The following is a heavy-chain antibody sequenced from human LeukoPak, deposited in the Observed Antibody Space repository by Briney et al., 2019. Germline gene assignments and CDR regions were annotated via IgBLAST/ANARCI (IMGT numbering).Heavy chain of an antibody. V-gene: IGHV3-23*01. J-gene: IGHJ4*02. CDR2: ISGSGGST. CDR1: GFTFSSYA. CDR3: AKLGEYSSSSWFDY. D-gene: IGHD6-6*01. Sequence: GGSLRLSCAASGFTFSSYAMSWVRQAPGKGLEWVSAISGSGGSTYHADSVKGRFTISRDNSKNTLYLQMNSLRAEDTAVYYCAKLGEYSSSSWFDYWGQGTLVTVSS.